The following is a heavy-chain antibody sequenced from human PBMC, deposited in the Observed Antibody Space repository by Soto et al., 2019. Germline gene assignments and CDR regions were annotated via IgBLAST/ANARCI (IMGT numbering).Heavy chain of an antibody. CDR1: GYGFTTYG. CDR3: ARGRYGDY. D-gene: IGHD1-1*01. V-gene: IGHV1-18*01. CDR2: ISAHNGNT. J-gene: IGHJ4*02. Sequence: QVHLVQSGAEVKKPGASVKVSCKGSGYGFTTYGITWVRQAPGQGLEWMAWISAHNGNTNYAQKLQGRVTVTRDTSTGTAYMELRSVRSDDTAVDYCARGRYGDYWGQGALVTVSS.